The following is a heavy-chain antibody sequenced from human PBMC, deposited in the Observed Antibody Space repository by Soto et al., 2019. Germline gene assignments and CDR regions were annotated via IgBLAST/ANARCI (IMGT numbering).Heavy chain of an antibody. CDR1: GFTFSRYW. J-gene: IGHJ4*02. CDR2: ISYDGRVK. CDR3: ARDFIVGAPDYFDY. Sequence: GGSLRLSCAASGFTFSRYWMSWVRQAPGKGLEWVAVISYDGRVKYYVDSVKGRFTISRDDSKNTLYLQMNSLRVDDTAVYYCARDFIVGAPDYFDYWGQGTLVTVSS. V-gene: IGHV3-30*03. D-gene: IGHD1-26*01.